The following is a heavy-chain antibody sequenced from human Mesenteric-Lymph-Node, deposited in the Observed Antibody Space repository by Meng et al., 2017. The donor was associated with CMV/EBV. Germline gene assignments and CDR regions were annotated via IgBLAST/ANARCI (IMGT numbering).Heavy chain of an antibody. CDR2: IRAHNGDI. CDR3: ARGEGKEYFDF. Sequence: SCKTSGYPFNTNAIIWVRQAPGQGLEWMGWIRAHNGDISYAQKFQGRFTVSIDTSTNTAYMELRSLRSDDTAVYYCARGEGKEYFDFWGQGTLVTVSS. V-gene: IGHV1-18*01. J-gene: IGHJ4*02. CDR1: GYPFNTNA.